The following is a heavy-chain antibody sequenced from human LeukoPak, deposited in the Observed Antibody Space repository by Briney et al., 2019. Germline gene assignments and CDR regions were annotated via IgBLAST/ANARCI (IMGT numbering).Heavy chain of an antibody. Sequence: SETLSLTCTVSGGSISSYYWSWIRQPPGKGLEWIGYVYNSGGTNYNPSLKSRVTISVDMSKNQFSLKLTSVTAADTAVYYCARIHRYCSGGACYVLDNWGQGTLVAVSS. CDR2: VYNSGGT. V-gene: IGHV4-59*01. CDR3: ARIHRYCSGGACYVLDN. CDR1: GGSISSYY. J-gene: IGHJ4*02. D-gene: IGHD2-15*01.